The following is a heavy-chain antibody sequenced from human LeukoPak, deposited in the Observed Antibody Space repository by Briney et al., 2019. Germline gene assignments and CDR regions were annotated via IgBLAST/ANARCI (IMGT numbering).Heavy chain of an antibody. Sequence: GGSLRLSCAASGFTFSSYGMHWVRQAPGKGLEWVAVIWYDGSNKYYADSVKGRFTISRDNSKNTLYLQMSSLRAEDTAVYYCASEIAAAGTDYWGQGTLVTVSS. D-gene: IGHD6-13*01. J-gene: IGHJ4*02. CDR3: ASEIAAAGTDY. CDR2: IWYDGSNK. V-gene: IGHV3-33*08. CDR1: GFTFSSYG.